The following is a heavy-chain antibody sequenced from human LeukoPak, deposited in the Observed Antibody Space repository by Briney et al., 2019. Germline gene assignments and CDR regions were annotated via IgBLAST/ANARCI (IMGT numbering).Heavy chain of an antibody. CDR3: AKGYQWLVLKGYYFDY. J-gene: IGHJ4*02. V-gene: IGHV3-23*01. Sequence: QAGGSLRLSCAASGFTFSSYAMSWVRQAPGKGLEWVSAISGSGGSTYYADSVKGRFTISRDNSKNTLYLQMNSLRAEDTAVYYCAKGYQWLVLKGYYFDYWGQGTLVTVSS. D-gene: IGHD6-19*01. CDR1: GFTFSSYA. CDR2: ISGSGGST.